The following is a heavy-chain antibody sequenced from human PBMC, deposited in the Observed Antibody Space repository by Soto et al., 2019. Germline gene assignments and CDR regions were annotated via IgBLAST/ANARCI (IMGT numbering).Heavy chain of an antibody. V-gene: IGHV3-48*03. CDR3: ARESEDLTSNFDY. J-gene: IGHJ4*02. CDR1: GFIFSEYQ. CDR2: IGRGGDPI. Sequence: PGGSLRLSCVVSGFIFSEYQFNWVRQAPGKGLEWVSYIGRGGDPIYDAHSVKGRFTISRDDDKNTLYLEMNSLRVEDTAVYYCARESEDLTSNFDYWGQGTLVTVSS.